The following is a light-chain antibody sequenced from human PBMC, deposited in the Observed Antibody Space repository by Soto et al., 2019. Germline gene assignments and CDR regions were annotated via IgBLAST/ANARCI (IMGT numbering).Light chain of an antibody. CDR1: QSINIY. V-gene: IGKV3-11*01. CDR2: DSS. CDR3: QQRYSWPLT. Sequence: EIVLTQSPATLSLSPGGRATLSCRVSQSINIYFAWYQQKLGQPPRLLIYDSSIRATGIPARFSGSGSGTDFTLTISSLEPEDFGVYYCQQRYSWPLTFGGGTKVEIK. J-gene: IGKJ4*01.